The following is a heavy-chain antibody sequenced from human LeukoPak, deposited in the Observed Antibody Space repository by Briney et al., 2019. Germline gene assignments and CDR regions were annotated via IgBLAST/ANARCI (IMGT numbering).Heavy chain of an antibody. CDR3: ARDCSSTSCYGYYYGMDV. D-gene: IGHD2-2*01. CDR1: GXSISSYY. CDR2: IYTSGRT. J-gene: IGHJ6*02. Sequence: SETLSLTCTGSGXSISSYYWSWIRQPAGKGLEWVGRIYTSGRTNYNPSLKSRVTMSVDTSKNQFSLKLSSVTAADTAVYYCARDCSSTSCYGYYYGMDVWGQGTTVTVSS. V-gene: IGHV4-4*07.